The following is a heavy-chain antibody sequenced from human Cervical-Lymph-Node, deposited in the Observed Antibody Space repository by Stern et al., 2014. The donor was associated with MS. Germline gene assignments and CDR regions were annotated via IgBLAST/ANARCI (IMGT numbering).Heavy chain of an antibody. V-gene: IGHV4-61*02. CDR2: IYASGST. J-gene: IGHJ3*01. D-gene: IGHD3-22*01. CDR1: GDSMSSVYYY. Sequence: QVQLQESGPGLVKPSQTLSLICNVSGDSMSSVYYYWTWIRQPAGKGLEWIGRIYASGSTNNNPSLKRRLTLSIDTSKNRFSLKLGSVPAADTAVYYCARARDYYDGSGPADAFDVWGPGTTVTVSS. CDR3: ARARDYYDGSGPADAFDV.